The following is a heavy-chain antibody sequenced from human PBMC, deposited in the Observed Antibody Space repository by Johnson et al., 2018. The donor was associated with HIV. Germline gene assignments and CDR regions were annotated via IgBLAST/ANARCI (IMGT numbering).Heavy chain of an antibody. Sequence: VQLVESGGGVVQPGRSLRLSCAASGFTFSSYAMHWVRQAPGKGLEWVAVISYDGSNKYYADSVKGRFPISRDNSKNTLYLQMNSLRAEDTAGYYCAKAPGGGSRSLDAFDIWGQGTMVTVSS. V-gene: IGHV3-30*04. D-gene: IGHD1-26*01. CDR1: GFTFSSYA. CDR2: ISYDGSNK. CDR3: AKAPGGGSRSLDAFDI. J-gene: IGHJ3*02.